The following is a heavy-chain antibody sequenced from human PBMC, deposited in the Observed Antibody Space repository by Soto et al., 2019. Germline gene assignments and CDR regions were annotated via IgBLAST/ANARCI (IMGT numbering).Heavy chain of an antibody. J-gene: IGHJ1*01. D-gene: IGHD3-9*01. V-gene: IGHV1-2*02. Sequence: QAHLVQSGAEVRKPGASVKVSCQALEHTSTIYYIHWVRQARGQGLEWMGWINADSGDTTYAEDFRGRVPFTRDTATSTFHMELSRLRLDDTAMYFCATRDYDILTGYLHIWGQGTLITVSS. CDR3: ATRDYDILTGYLHI. CDR1: EHTSTIYY. CDR2: INADSGDT.